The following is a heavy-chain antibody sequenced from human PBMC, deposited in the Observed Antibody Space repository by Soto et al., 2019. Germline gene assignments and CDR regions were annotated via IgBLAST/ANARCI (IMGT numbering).Heavy chain of an antibody. CDR1: GYTLTSYG. CDR3: ARPILTIDCSGGSCYSMGY. D-gene: IGHD2-15*01. J-gene: IGHJ4*02. V-gene: IGHV1-18*01. Sequence: QVQLVQSGAEVKKPGASVKVSCKASGYTLTSYGISWVRQAPGQGLEWMGWISAYNGNTNYAQKLQGRVTMTTDTSTTTAYMDLRSLRSDDKAVYYCARPILTIDCSGGSCYSMGYWGQGTLVTVSS. CDR2: ISAYNGNT.